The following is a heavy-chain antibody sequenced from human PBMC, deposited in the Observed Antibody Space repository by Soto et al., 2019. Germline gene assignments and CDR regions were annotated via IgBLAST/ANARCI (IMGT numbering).Heavy chain of an antibody. CDR2: ISAYNGNT. V-gene: IGHV1-18*01. CDR3: ARDGFGVSYYYYGMDV. J-gene: IGHJ6*02. Sequence: ASVKVSCKASGYTFTSYGISWVRQAPGQGLEWMGWISAYNGNTNYAQKLQGRVTMTTDTSTSTAYMELRSLRSDDTAVYYCARDGFGVSYYYYGMDVWGQGTTVTVSS. CDR1: GYTFTSYG. D-gene: IGHD3-16*01.